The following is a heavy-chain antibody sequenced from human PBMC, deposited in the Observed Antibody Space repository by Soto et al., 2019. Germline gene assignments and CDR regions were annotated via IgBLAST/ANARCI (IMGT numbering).Heavy chain of an antibody. Sequence: QVQLQESGPGLVKPSETLSLTCTVSGGSISSYFWTWIRQSPGKGLQWIGYVHYSGNTNYNPSLMSRVTMSVDTSKNQFSLRLASVTAADTAVYYCARMNQLAPKRNAFDIWGQGTMVTVSS. D-gene: IGHD1-1*01. CDR1: GGSISSYF. J-gene: IGHJ3*02. CDR2: VHYSGNT. CDR3: ARMNQLAPKRNAFDI. V-gene: IGHV4-59*01.